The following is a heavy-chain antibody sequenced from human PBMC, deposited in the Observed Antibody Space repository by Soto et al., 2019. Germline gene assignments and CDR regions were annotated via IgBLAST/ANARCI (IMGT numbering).Heavy chain of an antibody. CDR2: IGSSPGYL. V-gene: IGHV3-21*01. Sequence: GGSLRLSCAASGFTFSNYIMKWVRQAPGKGLEWVSSIGSSPGYLYYVDSVRGRFTISRDNAKNSLFLQMNSLRAEDTAVYYCARDRGVDTTMLTGMDVWGQGTTVTVSS. CDR3: ARDRGVDTTMLTGMDV. CDR1: GFTFSNYI. D-gene: IGHD5-18*01. J-gene: IGHJ6*02.